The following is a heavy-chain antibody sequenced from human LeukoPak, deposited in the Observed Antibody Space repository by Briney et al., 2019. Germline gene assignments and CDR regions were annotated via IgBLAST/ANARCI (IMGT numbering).Heavy chain of an antibody. CDR2: FDPEDGET. V-gene: IGHV1-24*01. J-gene: IGHJ4*02. D-gene: IGHD6-13*01. CDR3: ATLSRAAAAAFDY. Sequence: ASVTVSCRVSGYTLTELSMHWVRQAPGKGLEWMGGFDPEDGETIYAQKFQGRVTMTEDTSTDTAYMELSSLRSEDTAVYYCATLSRAAAAAFDYWGQGTLVTVSS. CDR1: GYTLTELS.